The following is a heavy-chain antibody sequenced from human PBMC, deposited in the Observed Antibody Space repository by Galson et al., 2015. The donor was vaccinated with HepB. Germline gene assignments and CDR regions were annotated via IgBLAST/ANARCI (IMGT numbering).Heavy chain of an antibody. CDR3: ATDSGSYFRYFDY. Sequence: SLRLSCAASGFTFSIYVMHWVRQAPGKGLEWVSLIWSDGSYKYYADSVKGRFTISRDNSKNTLYLQMNSLRAEDTAVYYCATDSGSYFRYFDYWGQGTLVTVSS. CDR1: GFTFSIYV. V-gene: IGHV3-33*01. J-gene: IGHJ4*02. CDR2: IWSDGSYK. D-gene: IGHD1-26*01.